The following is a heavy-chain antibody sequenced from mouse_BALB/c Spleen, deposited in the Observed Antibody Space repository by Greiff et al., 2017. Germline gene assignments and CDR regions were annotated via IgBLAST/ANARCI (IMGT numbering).Heavy chain of an antibody. CDR1: GFTFNTYA. CDR2: IRSKSNNYAT. V-gene: IGHV10-3*03. Sequence: EVMLVESGGGLVQPKGSLKLSCAASGFTFNTYAMHWVCQAPGKGLEWVARIRSKSNNYATYYADSVKDRFTISRDDSQSMLYLQMNNLKTEDTAMYYCVRDHGNYAMDYWGQGTSVTVSS. J-gene: IGHJ4*01. CDR3: VRDHGNYAMDY. D-gene: IGHD1-1*01.